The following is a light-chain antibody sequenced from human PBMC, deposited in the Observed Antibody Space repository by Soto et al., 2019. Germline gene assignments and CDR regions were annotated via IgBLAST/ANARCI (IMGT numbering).Light chain of an antibody. Sequence: EIVLTQSPATLSSFPGDRVTLSCRASQYINTRLAWYQHRPGQAPRLLIYQTSIRAAGIPARFSASGSGTDFTLTISRLEPEDFAVYYCQQYGISPLTFGGGSKVDIK. CDR1: QYINTR. CDR3: QQYGISPLT. J-gene: IGKJ4*01. CDR2: QTS. V-gene: IGKV3-20*01.